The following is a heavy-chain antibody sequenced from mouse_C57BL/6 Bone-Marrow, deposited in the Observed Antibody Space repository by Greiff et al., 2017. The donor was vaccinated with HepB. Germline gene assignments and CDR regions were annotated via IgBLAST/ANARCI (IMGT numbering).Heavy chain of an antibody. J-gene: IGHJ1*03. Sequence: EVMLVESGGGLVQSGRSLRLSCATSGFTFSDFYMEWVRQAPGKGLEWIAASRNKANDYTTEYSASVKGRFIVSRDTSQSILYLQMNALRAEDTAIYYCARENYYGSSYWYFDVWGTGTTVTVSS. CDR3: ARENYYGSSYWYFDV. V-gene: IGHV7-1*01. CDR2: SRNKANDYTT. D-gene: IGHD1-1*01. CDR1: GFTFSDFY.